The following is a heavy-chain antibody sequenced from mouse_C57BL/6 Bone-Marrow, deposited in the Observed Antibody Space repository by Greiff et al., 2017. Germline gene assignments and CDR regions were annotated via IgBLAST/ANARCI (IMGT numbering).Heavy chain of an antibody. CDR3: ARRGFAY. CDR1: GYSFTGYY. J-gene: IGHJ3*01. CDR2: INPSTGGT. Sequence: RVKPGASVKISCKASGYSFTGYYMNWVKQSPEKSLEWIGEINPSTGGTTYNQKFKAKATLTVDKSSSTAYMQLKSLTSEDSAVYYCARRGFAYWGQGTLVTVSA. V-gene: IGHV1-42*01.